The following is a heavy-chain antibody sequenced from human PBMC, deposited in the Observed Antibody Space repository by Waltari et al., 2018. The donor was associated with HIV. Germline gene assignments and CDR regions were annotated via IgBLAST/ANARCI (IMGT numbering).Heavy chain of an antibody. Sequence: EVQVLESGGGLVQPGGAVTLSCKTSGFNSRDYPKGWVRRAPGKGLGWVSAIGGSGVRISYGDFANGGFSISRANPNNTLYLRMRSLRAEYMARYYCARDQASYYDSSAYANWGQGTLVTVSS. D-gene: IGHD3-10*01. CDR1: GFNSRDYP. CDR3: ARDQASYYDSSAYAN. CDR2: IGGSGVRI. V-gene: IGHV3-23*01. J-gene: IGHJ4*02.